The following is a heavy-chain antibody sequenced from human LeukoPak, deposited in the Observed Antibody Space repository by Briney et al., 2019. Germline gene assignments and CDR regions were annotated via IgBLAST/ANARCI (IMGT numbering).Heavy chain of an antibody. CDR3: TTGTWIQLWLADY. V-gene: IGHV3-15*01. Sequence: KPGGSLRLSCAASGFTFSNACMSWVRQAPGKGLEWVGLIKGKAEGGTTDYAAPVQGRFTISRDDSKNTLYLQMNSLKTEDTAVYYCTTGTWIQLWLADYWGQGTLVTVSS. CDR2: IKGKAEGGTT. CDR1: GFTFSNAC. J-gene: IGHJ4*02. D-gene: IGHD5-18*01.